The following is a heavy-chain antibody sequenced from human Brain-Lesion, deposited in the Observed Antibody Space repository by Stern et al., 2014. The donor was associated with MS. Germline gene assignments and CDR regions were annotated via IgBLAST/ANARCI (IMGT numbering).Heavy chain of an antibody. CDR1: GYTLTELS. CDR2: FDPEDGET. J-gene: IGHJ4*02. D-gene: IGHD1-26*01. V-gene: IGHV1-24*01. CDR3: ATLSPGAGGNYYRHFDY. Sequence: VPLVQSGAEVTKPGASVKVSCKVSGYTLTELSMHWVRQAPRTGLEWMGGFDPEDGETIYAQKFQGRVTMTEDTSTDTAYMELSSLRSEDTAVYYCATLSPGAGGNYYRHFDYWGQGTLVTVSA.